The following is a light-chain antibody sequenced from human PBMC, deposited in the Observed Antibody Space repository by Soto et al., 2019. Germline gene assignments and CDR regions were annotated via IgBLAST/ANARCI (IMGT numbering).Light chain of an antibody. J-gene: IGKJ1*01. CDR1: QTISSW. V-gene: IGKV1-5*03. CDR2: KAS. Sequence: IQITHSPSTRSGPVGDGVTITFRASQTISSWLAWYQQKPGKAPKLLIYKASTLKSGVPSRFSGSGSGTDFTLTISSLQPEDFATYYCQQSYNNPWTFGQGTKVDIK. CDR3: QQSYNNPWT.